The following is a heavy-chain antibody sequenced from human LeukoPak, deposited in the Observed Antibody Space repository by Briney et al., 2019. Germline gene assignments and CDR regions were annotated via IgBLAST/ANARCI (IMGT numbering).Heavy chain of an antibody. CDR1: GFTFSSYA. CDR2: ISGSGGST. CDR3: AKGGIVGATTGGDIDY. D-gene: IGHD1-26*01. Sequence: ASLRLSCAASGFTFSSYAMSWVRQAPGKGLEWVSAISGSGGSTYYADSVKGRFTISRDNSKNTLYLQMHSLRAEDTAVYYCAKGGIVGATTGGDIDYWGQGTLVTVSS. J-gene: IGHJ4*02. V-gene: IGHV3-23*01.